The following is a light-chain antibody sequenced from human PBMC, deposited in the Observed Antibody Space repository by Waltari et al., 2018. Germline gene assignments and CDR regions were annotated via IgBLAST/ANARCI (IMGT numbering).Light chain of an antibody. CDR2: DVT. CDR1: SSDVGTYNY. CDR3: SSYTGSDMDIV. J-gene: IGLJ3*02. Sequence: QSALTQPPSASGSPGQSVTISCTGTSSDVGTYNYVSWYQQHPGKAPKLMIYDVTKRPSGVPDRFPAAKSGNTASLTVSGLQAEDEADYYCSSYTGSDMDIVFGGGTKLTVL. V-gene: IGLV2-8*01.